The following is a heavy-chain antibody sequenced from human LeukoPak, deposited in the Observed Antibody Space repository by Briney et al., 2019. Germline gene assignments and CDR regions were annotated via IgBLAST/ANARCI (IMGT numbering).Heavy chain of an antibody. D-gene: IGHD3-10*01. Sequence: GASVKVSCKASGYTFTGYYMHWVRQAPGQGLEWMGWINPNSGGANYAQKFQGRVTMTRDTSISTACMELNRLRSDDTAVYYCARDRDYGSGIFDYWGQGTLVTVSS. CDR2: INPNSGGA. J-gene: IGHJ4*02. CDR3: ARDRDYGSGIFDY. V-gene: IGHV1-2*02. CDR1: GYTFTGYY.